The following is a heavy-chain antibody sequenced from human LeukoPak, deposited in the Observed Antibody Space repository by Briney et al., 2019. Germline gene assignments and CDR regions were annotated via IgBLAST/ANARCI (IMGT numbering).Heavy chain of an antibody. CDR3: ATDLNYDSSGYPYYYYGMDV. CDR1: GYTLTELS. J-gene: IGHJ6*02. V-gene: IGHV1-24*01. D-gene: IGHD3-22*01. Sequence: ASVKVSCKVSGYTLTELSMHWVRQAPGNGLEWMGGFDPEDGETIYAQKFQGGVTMTEDTSIDTAYMELSSLRSEDTAVYYCATDLNYDSSGYPYYYYGMDVWGQGTTVTVSS. CDR2: FDPEDGET.